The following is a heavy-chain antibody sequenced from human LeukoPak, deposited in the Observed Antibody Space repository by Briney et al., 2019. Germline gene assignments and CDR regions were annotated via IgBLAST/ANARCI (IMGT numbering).Heavy chain of an antibody. CDR1: GGTFSSYA. CDR2: IIPIFGTA. V-gene: IGHV1-69*13. Sequence: ASVKVSCKASGGTFSSYAISWVRQAPGQGLEWMGGIIPIFGTANYAQKFQGRVTITADESTSTAYMELSSLKTEDTAVYYCTTAVPRYGGNSRSLEFDYWGQGTLVTVSS. CDR3: TTAVPRYGGNSRSLEFDY. D-gene: IGHD4-23*01. J-gene: IGHJ4*02.